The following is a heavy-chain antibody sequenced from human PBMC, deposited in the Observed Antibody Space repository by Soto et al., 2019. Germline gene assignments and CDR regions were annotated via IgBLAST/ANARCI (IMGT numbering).Heavy chain of an antibody. Sequence: QVQLQESGPGLVKPSETLSLTCSVSGGSISSNYWSWIRQPPGKGLEWIGYIDYSGSTNYNPSLKSRVTISADTSKNQFCLKQSTVTAADTAVYYCARGPYSSSHGSLRGGYGMDVWGQGTTVTVSS. D-gene: IGHD6-13*01. CDR3: ARGPYSSSHGSLRGGYGMDV. CDR1: GGSISSNY. V-gene: IGHV4-59*01. CDR2: IDYSGST. J-gene: IGHJ6*02.